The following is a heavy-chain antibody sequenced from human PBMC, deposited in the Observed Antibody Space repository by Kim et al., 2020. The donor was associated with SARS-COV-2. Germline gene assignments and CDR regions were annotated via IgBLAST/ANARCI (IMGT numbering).Heavy chain of an antibody. D-gene: IGHD1-26*01. Sequence: GGSLRLSCAASGFTFSNYCMNWVRQAPGKGLEWVSSISTSSSYIYYADSVKGRFTISRDNAKNLVYLQMNSLRAEDTAVYYCAKASRGTTSPIDYWGQGTLVTVSS. J-gene: IGHJ4*02. CDR3: AKASRGTTSPIDY. CDR2: ISTSSSYI. V-gene: IGHV3-21*06. CDR1: GFTFSNYC.